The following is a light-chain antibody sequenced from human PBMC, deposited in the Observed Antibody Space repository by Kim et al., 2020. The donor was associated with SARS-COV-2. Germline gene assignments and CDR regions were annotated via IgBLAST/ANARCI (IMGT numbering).Light chain of an antibody. Sequence: QSALTQPASVSGSPGQSITISCTGISSDVGDKYVSWYQQHPGKAPKLMIYDVSNRPSGVSNRFSGSKSGNTASLTISGPQAEDEAESYCSSCTRRTTRVVFGGGTQLTVL. V-gene: IGLV2-14*03. J-gene: IGLJ3*02. CDR2: DVS. CDR1: SSDVGDKY. CDR3: SSCTRRTTRVV.